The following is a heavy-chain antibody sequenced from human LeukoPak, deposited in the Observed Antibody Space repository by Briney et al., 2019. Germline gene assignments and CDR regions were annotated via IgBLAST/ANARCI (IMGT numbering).Heavy chain of an antibody. CDR3: AREGWVGLVRGVITGMDV. CDR2: INGIGTSL. D-gene: IGHD3-10*01. CDR1: GFSFDFSGYA. V-gene: IGHV3-23*01. Sequence: GGSLRLSCAASGFSFDFSGYAMSWVRQAPGKGLEWVSGINGIGTSLYYADSVKGRFTISRDNSDNTLYLQMNSLRAEDTAVYYCAREGWVGLVRGVITGMDVWGQGTTVTVSS. J-gene: IGHJ6*02.